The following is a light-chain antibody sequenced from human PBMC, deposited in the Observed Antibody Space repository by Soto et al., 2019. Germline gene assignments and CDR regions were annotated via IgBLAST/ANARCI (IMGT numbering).Light chain of an antibody. V-gene: IGKV4-1*01. CDR2: WAS. CDR3: QQYESTPPT. J-gene: IGKJ2*01. CDR1: QSVLYSSNNKNY. Sequence: DIVMTQSPDSLAVSLGERATINCKSSQSVLYSSNNKNYLAWYQQRPGQPPKLLIYWASTRESVVPDRFSGSGSETDFTLTITSLQAEDVAVYYCQQYESTPPTFGRGTKLEIK.